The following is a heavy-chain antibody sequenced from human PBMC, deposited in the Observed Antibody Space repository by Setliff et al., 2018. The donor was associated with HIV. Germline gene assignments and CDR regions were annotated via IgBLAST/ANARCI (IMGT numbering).Heavy chain of an antibody. CDR2: INTNTGNP. CDR1: GYTFSNYG. J-gene: IGHJ6*03. CDR3: ARDHDNGDLSRNWFYMDV. Sequence: ASVKVSCKASGYTFSNYGMNWVRQAPGQGLEWMGWINTNTGNPTYAQDFTGRFVFSLDTSVSTAYLQISSLKAEDTAVYYCARDHDNGDLSRNWFYMDVWGKGTTVTVSS. V-gene: IGHV7-4-1*02. D-gene: IGHD4-17*01.